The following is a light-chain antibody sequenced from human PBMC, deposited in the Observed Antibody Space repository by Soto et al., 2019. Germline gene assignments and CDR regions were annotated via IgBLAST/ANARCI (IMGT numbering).Light chain of an antibody. Sequence: DIVMTQSPDSLAVSLGERATINCKSSQNILYRVKNKNYLAWYQQKPGQPPKLLIYWASIRESGVPDRFSGSGSGTDFTLSISSLQAESVAVYYCHQSSNGSRTFGLSTQVEIK. CDR1: QNILYRVKNKNY. CDR2: WAS. CDR3: HQSSNGSRT. V-gene: IGKV4-1*01. J-gene: IGKJ1*01.